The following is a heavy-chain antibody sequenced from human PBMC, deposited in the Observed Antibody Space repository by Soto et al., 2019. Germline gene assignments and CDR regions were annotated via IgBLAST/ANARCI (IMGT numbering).Heavy chain of an antibody. J-gene: IGHJ4*02. Sequence: EVQLLESGGGLVQPGGSLRLSCAASGFTFSSYAMSWVRQAPGKGLEWVSAISGSGGSTYYADSVKGRFTISRDNSKNTLYLQMNSLRAEDTAVYYCAKGPLALYYYDSSGYSPCDYWGQGTLVTVSS. CDR1: GFTFSSYA. V-gene: IGHV3-23*01. D-gene: IGHD3-22*01. CDR2: ISGSGGST. CDR3: AKGPLALYYYDSSGYSPCDY.